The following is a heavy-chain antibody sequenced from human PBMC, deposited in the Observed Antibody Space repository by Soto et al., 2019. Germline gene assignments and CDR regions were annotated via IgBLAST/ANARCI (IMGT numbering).Heavy chain of an antibody. CDR3: ARGYYSSLDH. CDR2: IVQDGSEK. J-gene: IGHJ4*02. Sequence: PGGSLRLSCAASGFIFSSYWMAWVRQAPGQGLEWVANIVQDGSEKNFVDSVKGRFTISRDNAKDSLYLQMNSLRAEDTAVYYCARGYYSSLDHWCQGTLVTVSS. CDR1: GFIFSSYW. D-gene: IGHD2-15*01. V-gene: IGHV3-7*01.